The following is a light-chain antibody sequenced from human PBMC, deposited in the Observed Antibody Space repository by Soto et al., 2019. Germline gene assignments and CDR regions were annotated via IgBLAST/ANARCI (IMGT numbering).Light chain of an antibody. J-gene: IGKJ5*01. CDR2: DAS. V-gene: IGKV3-11*01. CDR1: QSVSSN. CDR3: HQRQYWSPIT. Sequence: EIVMTQSPGTRSASPGERATLSCTASQSVSSNLAWYQQKPGQAPRLLISDASNRATGIPARFSGSGSGTDFTLTISSLEPEDFAVYYCHQRQYWSPITFGQGTRLEIK.